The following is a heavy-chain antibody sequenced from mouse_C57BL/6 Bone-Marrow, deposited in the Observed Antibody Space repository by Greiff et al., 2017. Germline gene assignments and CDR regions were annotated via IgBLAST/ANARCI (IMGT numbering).Heavy chain of an antibody. CDR3: AKENWDFAY. CDR2: ISGGGSYT. D-gene: IGHD4-1*01. CDR1: GFTFTSYA. J-gene: IGHJ3*01. V-gene: IGHV5-4*01. Sequence: EVQLLESGGGLVKPGASLKLSCAASGFTFTSYAMSWVRQTPEERLEWVGTISGGGSYTYYPDNVKGRFTISRDNAKNNLYLQMSHLKSEDTAMYYCAKENWDFAYWGQGTLVTVSA.